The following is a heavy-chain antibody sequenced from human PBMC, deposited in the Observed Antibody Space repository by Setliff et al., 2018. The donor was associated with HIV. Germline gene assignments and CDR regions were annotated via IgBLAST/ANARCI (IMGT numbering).Heavy chain of an antibody. CDR3: ARGGGGYYYVGAVDI. Sequence: ASVKVSCKASGYTFSDYYMHWVRQATGQGLEWMGWMNPNSGNTGYAQKFQGRVTMTGNTSISTAYMELSSLRSEDTAVYYCARGGGGYYYVGAVDIWGQGTVVTVSS. J-gene: IGHJ3*02. D-gene: IGHD3-22*01. V-gene: IGHV1-8*02. CDR2: MNPNSGNT. CDR1: GYTFSDYY.